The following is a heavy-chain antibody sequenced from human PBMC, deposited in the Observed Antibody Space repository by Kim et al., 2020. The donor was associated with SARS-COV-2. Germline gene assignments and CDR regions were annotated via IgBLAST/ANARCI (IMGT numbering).Heavy chain of an antibody. Sequence: SETLSLTCTVSGGSISSSSFFWGWIRQPPGKGLEWIASINSGSAFYNPSLKSRVTISVDTSKNQVSLKWTSVTAADTAIYYCAKHGGGMASSFDYWGQGSLVTVSS. J-gene: IGHJ4*02. CDR3: AKHGGGMASSFDY. V-gene: IGHV4-39*01. D-gene: IGHD3-16*01. CDR1: GGSISSSSFF. CDR2: INSGSA.